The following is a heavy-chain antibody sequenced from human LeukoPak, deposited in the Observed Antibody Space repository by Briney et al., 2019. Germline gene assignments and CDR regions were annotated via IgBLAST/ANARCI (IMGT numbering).Heavy chain of an antibody. V-gene: IGHV3-23*01. CDR2: VTGSGGST. CDR3: ARRVVADFDY. CDR1: GLTFSNHA. D-gene: IGHD2-15*01. Sequence: GGSLRLSCVASGLTFSNHAMTWVRQAPGKEPEWVAGVTGSGGSTYYADAVKGRFTISRDNSKNTLHLQMNTLRAEDTAVYYCARRVVADFDYWGQGTLVTVSS. J-gene: IGHJ4*02.